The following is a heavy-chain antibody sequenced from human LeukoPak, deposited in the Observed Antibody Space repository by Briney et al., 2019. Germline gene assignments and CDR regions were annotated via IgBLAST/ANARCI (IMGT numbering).Heavy chain of an antibody. CDR3: ARRGMTTVTGDY. Sequence: PGGSLRLSCAASGFTFSNYWMYWVRQAPGKGLVWVSRIKSDGSSTSYAASVKGRFTISRDNAKNTLYLQMNSLRAEDTAVYYCARRGMTTVTGDYWGQGTLVTVSS. CDR1: GFTFSNYW. CDR2: IKSDGSST. V-gene: IGHV3-74*01. D-gene: IGHD4-17*01. J-gene: IGHJ4*02.